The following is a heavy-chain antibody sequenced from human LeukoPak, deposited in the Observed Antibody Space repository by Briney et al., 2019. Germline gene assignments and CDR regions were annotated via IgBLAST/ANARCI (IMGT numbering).Heavy chain of an antibody. CDR3: ARDKRGAAAPYNWCDP. Sequence: PGGSLRLSCVASGFTFSTYYMGWVRQAPGKGLEWVANIKRDGSEKHYVDSVKGRFIISRDNAKNALYQEMNSLRADDTAGYYCARDKRGAAAPYNWCDPWGQGTLVTVSS. CDR1: GFTFSTYY. J-gene: IGHJ5*02. CDR2: IKRDGSEK. D-gene: IGHD6-6*01. V-gene: IGHV3-7*01.